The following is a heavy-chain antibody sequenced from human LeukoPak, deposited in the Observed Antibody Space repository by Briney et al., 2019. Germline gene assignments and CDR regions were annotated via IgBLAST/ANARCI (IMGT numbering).Heavy chain of an antibody. CDR1: GFIFSSYG. V-gene: IGHV3-30*02. J-gene: IGHJ4*02. CDR2: IRYDGSNK. CDR3: ARGLSVAH. D-gene: IGHD4-23*01. Sequence: PGGSLRLSCAASGFIFSSYGMHWVRQAPGKGLEWAAFIRYDGSNKYYADSVKGRFTISRDNSKNTLYLQMNSLRAEDTAVYYCARGLSVAHWGQGTLVTVSS.